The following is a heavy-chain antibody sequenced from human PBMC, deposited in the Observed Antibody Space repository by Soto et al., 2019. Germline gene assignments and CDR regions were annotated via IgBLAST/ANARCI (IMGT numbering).Heavy chain of an antibody. Sequence: QVQLVQSGTEVKKPGASVKVSCRTSGYTFTRYFMHWVRQAPGQGPEWMGWINPNSGGTEYAQRFQGRVTMTRDTSISTAYMELSSLTSTDTAVYYCARDRGAGHYGMGVWGQGTTVTVSS. V-gene: IGHV1-2*02. D-gene: IGHD3-16*01. J-gene: IGHJ6*02. CDR3: ARDRGAGHYGMGV. CDR1: GYTFTRYF. CDR2: INPNSGGT.